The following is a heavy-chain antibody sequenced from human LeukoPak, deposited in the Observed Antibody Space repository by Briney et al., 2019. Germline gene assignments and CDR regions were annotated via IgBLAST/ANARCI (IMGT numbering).Heavy chain of an antibody. Sequence: SETLSLTCAVYGGSFSSYYWSWIRQPPGKGLEWIGYIYYSGSTNYNPSLKSRVTISVGTSKNQFSLKLSSVTAADTAVYYCARADSYYYDSSGYPPGLVYWGQGTLVTGSS. V-gene: IGHV4-59*01. J-gene: IGHJ4*02. CDR2: IYYSGST. CDR3: ARADSYYYDSSGYPPGLVY. D-gene: IGHD3-22*01. CDR1: GGSFSSYY.